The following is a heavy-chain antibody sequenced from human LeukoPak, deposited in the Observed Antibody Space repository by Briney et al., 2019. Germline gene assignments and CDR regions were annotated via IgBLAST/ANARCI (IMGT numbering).Heavy chain of an antibody. J-gene: IGHJ4*02. V-gene: IGHV4-30-4*08. D-gene: IGHD2-15*01. CDR2: IYYSGST. CDR1: GGSISSGDYY. CDR3: ARALIGVATDY. Sequence: SETLSLTCTVSGGSISSGDYYWSWIRQPPGKGLEWIGYIYYSGSTYYNPSLKSRVTISVDTSKNQFSLKLSSVTAADTAVYYCARALIGVATDYWGQGTLVTVSS.